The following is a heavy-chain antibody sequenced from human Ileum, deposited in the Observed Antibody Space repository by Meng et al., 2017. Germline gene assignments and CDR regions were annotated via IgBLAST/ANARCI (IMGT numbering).Heavy chain of an antibody. CDR2: IHHSGST. Sequence: VRLQESGPGLLKPSVTLSLTCAFSGCPISTSDWWSWVRQPPGKGLEWIGEIHHSGSTNYNPSLKSRVTISVDKSKNQFSLKLNSVTAADTAVYYCAREWSGSYRHFDYWGQGTLVTVSS. J-gene: IGHJ4*02. V-gene: IGHV4-4*02. D-gene: IGHD1-26*01. CDR1: GCPISTSDW. CDR3: AREWSGSYRHFDY.